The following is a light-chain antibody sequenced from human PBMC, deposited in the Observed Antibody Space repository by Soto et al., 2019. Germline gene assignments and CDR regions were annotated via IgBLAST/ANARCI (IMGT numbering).Light chain of an antibody. CDR2: LGS. Sequence: DIVMTQSPLSLPVTPGEPASISCRSSQSLLHSNGYNYLDWYLQKPGQSPQLLIYLGSNRASGVPDRFSGSGSGTDFTLEISSVEAEDVGVYYCMQALQTWTFGQGTKVDIK. J-gene: IGKJ1*01. CDR3: MQALQTWT. V-gene: IGKV2-28*01. CDR1: QSLLHSNGYNY.